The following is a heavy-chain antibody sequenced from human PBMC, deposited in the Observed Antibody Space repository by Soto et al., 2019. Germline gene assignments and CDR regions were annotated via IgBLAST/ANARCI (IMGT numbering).Heavy chain of an antibody. CDR2: ISSSGSTI. Sequence: HPGGSLRLSCAASGFTFSSYEMNWVRQAPGKGLEWVSYISSSGSTIYYADSVKGRFTISRDNAKNSLYLQMDSLRGEDTAIYYCARDFWSGYPLYYYYGMDVWGQGTKVTVSS. CDR1: GFTFSSYE. CDR3: ARDFWSGYPLYYYYGMDV. V-gene: IGHV3-48*03. J-gene: IGHJ6*02. D-gene: IGHD3-3*01.